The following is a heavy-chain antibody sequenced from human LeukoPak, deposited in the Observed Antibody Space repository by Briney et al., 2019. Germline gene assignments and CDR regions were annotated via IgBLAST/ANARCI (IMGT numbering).Heavy chain of an antibody. V-gene: IGHV3-30-3*01. CDR3: ARGDKAVAFDWFDP. CDR1: GFTFSTYA. D-gene: IGHD6-19*01. CDR2: ISYDGSTQ. J-gene: IGHJ5*02. Sequence: PGGSLRLSCTASGFTFSTYAMHLVRQAPVKGLEWVAVISYDGSTQYYADSVKGRFTISRDNSKNTLDLQMNSLRTDDTAVYYCARGDKAVAFDWFDPWGQETLVGVSS.